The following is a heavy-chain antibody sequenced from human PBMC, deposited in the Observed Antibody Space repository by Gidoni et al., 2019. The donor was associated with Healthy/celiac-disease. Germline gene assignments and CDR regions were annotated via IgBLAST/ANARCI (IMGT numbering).Heavy chain of an antibody. Sequence: EVQLVESGGGLVQPGRSLRLSCAASGFTFDAYAMHWVRQAPGKGLEWVSGISWNSGRIGYADSVKGRFTISRDNAKNSLYLQMNSLRAEDTALYYCAKDMSPIVVVPAATGYYYYYGMDVWGQGTTVTVSS. D-gene: IGHD2-2*01. CDR3: AKDMSPIVVVPAATGYYYYYGMDV. CDR2: ISWNSGRI. CDR1: GFTFDAYA. J-gene: IGHJ6*02. V-gene: IGHV3-9*01.